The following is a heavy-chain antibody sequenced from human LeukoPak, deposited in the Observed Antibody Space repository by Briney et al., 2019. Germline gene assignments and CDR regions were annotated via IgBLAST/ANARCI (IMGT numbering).Heavy chain of an antibody. CDR3: ARARGTYYYYAMDV. D-gene: IGHD1-26*01. CDR2: ISSSSNYF. V-gene: IGHV3-21*01. Sequence: GGSLRLSCAASGFTFSTYSMNWVRQAPGKGLEWGSSISSSSNYFYYADSVKGRFTISRDSAKNSLYLQMNSLRAEDTAVYYCARARGTYYYYAMDVWGQGTTVTVSS. J-gene: IGHJ6*02. CDR1: GFTFSTYS.